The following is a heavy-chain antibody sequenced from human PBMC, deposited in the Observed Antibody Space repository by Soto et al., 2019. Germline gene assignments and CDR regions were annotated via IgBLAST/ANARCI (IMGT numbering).Heavy chain of an antibody. D-gene: IGHD2-21*02. V-gene: IGHV4-31*03. J-gene: IGHJ5*02. Sequence: ALSLICTVSGGSIRDGGYYWSWIRQRPGQGLEWLGYIYYTGTTYYNPSLKSRLTISVDMSRSQFSLRLTSLTAADTAVYYCVKDPSPQPTPVVTPGWFDHWGRGILVTVCS. CDR3: VKDPSPQPTPVVTPGWFDH. CDR2: IYYTGTT. CDR1: GGSIRDGGYY.